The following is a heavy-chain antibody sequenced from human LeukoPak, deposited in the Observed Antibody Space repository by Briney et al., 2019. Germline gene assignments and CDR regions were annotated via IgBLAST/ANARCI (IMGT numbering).Heavy chain of an antibody. J-gene: IGHJ4*02. V-gene: IGHV4-59*01. D-gene: IGHD5-12*01. CDR2: IYYSGST. CDR1: GGSISIYY. Sequence: SETLSLTCTVSGGSISIYYWSWIRQPPGKGLEWIGYIYYSGSTNYNPSLKSRVTISVDTSKNQFSLKLSSVTAADTAVYYRARSGTGYSGYDLADYWGQGTLVTVSS. CDR3: ARSGTGYSGYDLADY.